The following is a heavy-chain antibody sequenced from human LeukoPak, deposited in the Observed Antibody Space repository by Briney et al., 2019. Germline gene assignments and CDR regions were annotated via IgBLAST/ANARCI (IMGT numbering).Heavy chain of an antibody. CDR3: ARDSTYYYDSGSSGPHYFDF. D-gene: IGHD3-10*01. V-gene: IGHV3-30*01. J-gene: IGHJ4*02. CDR1: GFTFISYA. CDR2: ISYHGDIT. Sequence: GGSLRVSCAASGFTFISYAMHWVRQARGKGLEWVALISYHGDITYYADSVKGRFTLSRDNSKTTLFLQLNSLRAEDTAVYYCARDSTYYYDSGSSGPHYFDFWGQGTLVTVSS.